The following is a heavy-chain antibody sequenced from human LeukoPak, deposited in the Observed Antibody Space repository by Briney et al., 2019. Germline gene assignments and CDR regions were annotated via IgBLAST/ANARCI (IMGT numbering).Heavy chain of an antibody. D-gene: IGHD3-22*01. Sequence: PSETLSLTCTVSGGSISSSSYYWGWIRQPPGKGLEWIGSIYYSGSTYYNPSLKSRVTISVDTSKNQFSLKLSSVTAADTAVYYCAKDPYYYDSSGYFDYWGQGTLVTVSS. J-gene: IGHJ4*02. CDR3: AKDPYYYDSSGYFDY. V-gene: IGHV4-39*02. CDR1: GGSISSSSYY. CDR2: IYYSGST.